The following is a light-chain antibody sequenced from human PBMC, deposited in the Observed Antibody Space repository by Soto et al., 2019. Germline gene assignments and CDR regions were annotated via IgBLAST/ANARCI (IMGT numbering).Light chain of an antibody. Sequence: DIQMTQSPSSLSASIGDRVSIICRASESIRIHLNWYQQKPGKAPWLLLYAASRLQSGVPSRFSGTGSGTDFTLTISSLQPEDFAIYYCQQTFGKPLVTFGQGTRLEIK. CDR2: AAS. CDR3: QQTFGKPLVT. V-gene: IGKV1-39*01. J-gene: IGKJ5*01. CDR1: ESIRIH.